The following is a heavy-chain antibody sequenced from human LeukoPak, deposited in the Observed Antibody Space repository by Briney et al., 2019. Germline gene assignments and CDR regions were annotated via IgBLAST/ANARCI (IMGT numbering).Heavy chain of an antibody. CDR2: ISSSSGYI. V-gene: IGHV3-21*01. Sequence: GGSLRLSCAASGFTFSTYRMNWIRQAPGKGLEWVSSISSSSGYIYYADSVKGRFTISRDNANHSLYLQMNSLSAEDTAVYYCARTYPPSGSFPTYFAHWGQGTLLTVSP. CDR3: ARTYPPSGSFPTYFAH. D-gene: IGHD1-26*01. CDR1: GFTFSTYR. J-gene: IGHJ4*02.